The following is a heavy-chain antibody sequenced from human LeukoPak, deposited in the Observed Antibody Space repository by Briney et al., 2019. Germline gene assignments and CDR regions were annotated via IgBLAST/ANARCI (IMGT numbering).Heavy chain of an antibody. CDR1: GYPFTNYA. CDR2: INAGNGNT. Sequence: ASVKVSCKASGYPFTNYAMHWVRQAPGQRLEWMGWINAGNGNTKYSQKFQGRVTITRDTSAGTAYMELSSLRSEDTAVYYCARDRGSKAAEYYFDYWGQGTLVTVSS. D-gene: IGHD2-2*01. CDR3: ARDRGSKAAEYYFDY. J-gene: IGHJ4*02. V-gene: IGHV1-3*01.